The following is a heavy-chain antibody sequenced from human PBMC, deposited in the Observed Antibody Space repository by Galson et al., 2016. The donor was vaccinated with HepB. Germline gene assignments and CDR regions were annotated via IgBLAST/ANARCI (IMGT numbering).Heavy chain of an antibody. CDR3: ANARRPFDWVLV. CDR2: VWGSGCHT. Sequence: SLRLPRAASLFSLSSHAMGLLRLAPRTGRKGAAAVWGSGCHTYYAASVKRRLTIPRSSSKNTLYLQMNSLTDEDTAVYHCANARRPFDWVLVWGQGTLVTVSS. CDR1: LFSLSSHA. V-gene: IGHV3-23*01. D-gene: IGHD3-9*01. J-gene: IGHJ4*02.